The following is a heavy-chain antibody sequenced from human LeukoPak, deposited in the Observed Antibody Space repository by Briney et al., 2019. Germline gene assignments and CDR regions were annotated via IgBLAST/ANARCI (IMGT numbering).Heavy chain of an antibody. V-gene: IGHV3-21*01. D-gene: IGHD2-15*01. Sequence: GGSLRLSCAASGFTFSSYAMNWVRQAPGKGLEWVSSISSSSSYIYYADSVKGRFTISRDNAKNSLYLQMNSLRAEDTAVYYCARDGGIDAFDIWGQGTMVTVSS. J-gene: IGHJ3*02. CDR3: ARDGGIDAFDI. CDR2: ISSSSSYI. CDR1: GFTFSSYA.